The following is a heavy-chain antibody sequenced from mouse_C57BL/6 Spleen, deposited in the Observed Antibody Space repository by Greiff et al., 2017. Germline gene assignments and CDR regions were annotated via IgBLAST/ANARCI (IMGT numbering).Heavy chain of an antibody. D-gene: IGHD1-1*01. J-gene: IGHJ4*01. Sequence: EVQGVESGGGLVKPGGSLKLSCAASGFTFSSYAMSWVRQTPEKRLEWVATISDGGSYTYYPDNVKGRFTISRDNAKNNLYLQMSHLKSEDTAMYYCARGHYGSSYAMDYWGQGTSVTVSS. CDR1: GFTFSSYA. CDR2: ISDGGSYT. V-gene: IGHV5-4*01. CDR3: ARGHYGSSYAMDY.